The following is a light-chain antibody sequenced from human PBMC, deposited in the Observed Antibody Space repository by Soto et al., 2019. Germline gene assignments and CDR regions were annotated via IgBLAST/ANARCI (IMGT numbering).Light chain of an antibody. V-gene: IGLV2-14*03. CDR1: RSDIGAYNF. CDR3: TSWTTSTTMI. J-gene: IGLJ2*01. CDR2: DVN. Sequence: QSVLTQPASVSGSPGQSSTISCTGTRSDIGAYNFVSWYQQHPGEVPKLILYDVNVRPSGVSNRFSGSKSGNTASLTISGLQAEDEADYYCTSWTTSTTMIFGGGTKLTVL.